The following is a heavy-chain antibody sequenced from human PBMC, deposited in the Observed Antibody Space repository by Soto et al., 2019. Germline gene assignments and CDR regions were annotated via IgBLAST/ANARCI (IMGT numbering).Heavy chain of an antibody. Sequence: GASVKVSCKASGYIFTDNYIYWVRQAPGQGLEWMGKISPSDGSTNYAQKFQGRVSMTRDTSTRTVHMELSSLRSEDTAVYYCAREGGAWGQGTLVTVSS. CDR3: AREGGA. CDR2: ISPSDGST. J-gene: IGHJ5*02. D-gene: IGHD3-16*01. CDR1: GYIFTDNY. V-gene: IGHV1-46*01.